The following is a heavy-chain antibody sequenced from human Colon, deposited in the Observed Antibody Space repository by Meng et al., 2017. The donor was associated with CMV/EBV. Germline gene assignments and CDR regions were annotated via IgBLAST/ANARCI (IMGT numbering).Heavy chain of an antibody. J-gene: IGHJ4*02. V-gene: IGHV3-21*01. CDR2: IRSGSRDI. Sequence: GGSLRLSCLVSGFTFNDNWMHWVRQAPGKGLEWVATIRSGSRDISYADSVEGRFTISRDDAKNSLYLEMNSLRAEDTAVYYCARDSWYYDPLTSSSTPWFDYWGQGALVTVS. CDR3: ARDSWYYDPLTSSSTPWFDY. D-gene: IGHD3-9*01. CDR1: GFTFNDNW.